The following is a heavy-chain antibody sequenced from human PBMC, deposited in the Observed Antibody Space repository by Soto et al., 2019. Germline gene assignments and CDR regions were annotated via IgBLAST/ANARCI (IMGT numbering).Heavy chain of an antibody. CDR3: ARGLHSLFDY. Sequence: GGSLRLSCAASGFTFSSYGMHWVRQAPGRGLEWVAVVWYDGNKKYYADSVKGRITVSRDNSKNTLYVQMTSLRAEDTAVYYCARGLHSLFDYWGQGTLVTVSS. V-gene: IGHV3-33*01. J-gene: IGHJ4*02. CDR2: VWYDGNKK. D-gene: IGHD2-21*01. CDR1: GFTFSSYG.